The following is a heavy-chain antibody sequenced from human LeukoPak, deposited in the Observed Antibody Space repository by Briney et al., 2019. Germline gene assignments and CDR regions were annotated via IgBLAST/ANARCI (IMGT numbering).Heavy chain of an antibody. CDR1: GFTFSSYA. V-gene: IGHV3-23*01. CDR2: ISGSGGST. CDR3: AKVPRRTIAARGDFDY. Sequence: PGGSLRLSCAASGFTFSSYAMSWVRQAPGKGLEWVSAISGSGGSTYYADSVKGRFTISRDNSKNTLYLQMNSLRAEDTAVCYCAKVPRRTIAARGDFDYWGQGTLVTVSS. J-gene: IGHJ4*02. D-gene: IGHD6-6*01.